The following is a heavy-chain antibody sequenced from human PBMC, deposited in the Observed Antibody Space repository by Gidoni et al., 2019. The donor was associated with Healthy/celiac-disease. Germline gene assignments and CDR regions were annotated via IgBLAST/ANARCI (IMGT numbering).Heavy chain of an antibody. J-gene: IGHJ6*02. V-gene: IGHV1-69*01. CDR1: GGTFSSYA. CDR3: ARVYYGSGSYYHYYYYGMDV. D-gene: IGHD3-10*01. CDR2: IIPIFGTA. Sequence: QVQLVQSGAEVKKPGSSVKVSCKASGGTFSSYAISWVRQAPGQGLEWMGGIIPIFGTANYAQKFQGRVTITADESTSTAYMELSSLRSEDTAVYYCARVYYGSGSYYHYYYYGMDVWGQGTTVTVSS.